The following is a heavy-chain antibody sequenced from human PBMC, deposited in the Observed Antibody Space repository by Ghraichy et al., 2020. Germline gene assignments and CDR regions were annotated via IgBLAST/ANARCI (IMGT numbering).Heavy chain of an antibody. Sequence: GGSLRLSCAASGFTVSSNYMSWVRQAPGKGLEWVSVIYSGGSTYYADSVKGRFTISRDSSKNTLYLQMNSLRAEDTAIYYCARDYGSGSYPYYYYGMDVWGQGTTVTVSS. CDR1: GFTVSSNY. V-gene: IGHV3-66*01. D-gene: IGHD3-10*01. CDR3: ARDYGSGSYPYYYYGMDV. J-gene: IGHJ6*02. CDR2: IYSGGST.